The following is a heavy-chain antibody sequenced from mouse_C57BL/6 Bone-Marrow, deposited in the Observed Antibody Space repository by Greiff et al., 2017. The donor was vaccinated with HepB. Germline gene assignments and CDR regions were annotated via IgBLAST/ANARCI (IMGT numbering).Heavy chain of an antibody. CDR2: IDPSDSYT. J-gene: IGHJ2*01. Sequence: VQLQQPGAELVKPGASVKLSCKASGYTFTSYWMQWVKQRPGQGLEWIGEIDPSDSYTNYNQKFKGKATLTVDTSSSTAYMQLSSLTSEDSAVYYGARPSFYYYGSSHPDYWGQGTTLTVSS. CDR3: ARPSFYYYGSSHPDY. CDR1: GYTFTSYW. D-gene: IGHD1-1*01. V-gene: IGHV1-50*01.